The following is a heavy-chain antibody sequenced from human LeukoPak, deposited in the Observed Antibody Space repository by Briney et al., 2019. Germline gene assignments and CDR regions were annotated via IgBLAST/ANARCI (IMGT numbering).Heavy chain of an antibody. Sequence: GGSLRLSCAASGFTFSSYSMNWVRQAPGKGLEWVSYISSSSSTIYYADSVKGRFTISRDNAKNSLYLQMNSLRAEDTAVYYCARAAEWELYWFDPWGQGTLVTISS. CDR2: ISSSSSTI. CDR1: GFTFSSYS. J-gene: IGHJ5*02. CDR3: ARAAEWELYWFDP. V-gene: IGHV3-48*01. D-gene: IGHD1-26*01.